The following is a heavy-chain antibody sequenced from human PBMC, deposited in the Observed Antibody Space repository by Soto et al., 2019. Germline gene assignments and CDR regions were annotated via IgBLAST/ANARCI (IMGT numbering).Heavy chain of an antibody. Sequence: QVQLQQWGAGLLKPSETLSLTCAVYGGSFSGYYWSWIRQPPGKGLEYMGEINHSGRTNYSPSLKSRGTISLNTASNHFALMLTAVTAADTAVYYGGRVLYSTPWRDSVDVWGKGAPVTVSS. CDR3: GRVLYSTPWRDSVDV. CDR2: INHSGRT. J-gene: IGHJ6*04. D-gene: IGHD6-13*01. V-gene: IGHV4-34*01. CDR1: GGSFSGYY.